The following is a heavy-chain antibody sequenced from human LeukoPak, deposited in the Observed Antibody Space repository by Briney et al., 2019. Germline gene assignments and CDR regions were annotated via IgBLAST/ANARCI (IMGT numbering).Heavy chain of an antibody. Sequence: SETLSLTCSVSGGSIRSGTYYWSWIRQFAGKGLEWFGRFYTSGSTNYNPSLKSRVTISVDTSKNQFSLNLTSVTAADTAVYYCARVEKTTFYYYRDVWGKGTTVTVSS. J-gene: IGHJ6*03. CDR2: FYTSGST. CDR1: GGSIRSGTYY. D-gene: IGHD4-11*01. CDR3: ARVEKTTFYYYRDV. V-gene: IGHV4-61*02.